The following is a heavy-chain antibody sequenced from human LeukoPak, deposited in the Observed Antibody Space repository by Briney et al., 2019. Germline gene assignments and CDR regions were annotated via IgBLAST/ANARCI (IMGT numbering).Heavy chain of an antibody. J-gene: IGHJ1*01. D-gene: IGHD5-24*01. CDR1: GFTFSSYG. CDR3: ARGDGYNDAEYLQH. V-gene: IGHV3-33*01. CDR2: IWYDGSNK. Sequence: GGSLRLSCAASGFTFSSYGMHWARQAPGKGLEWVAVIWYDGSNKYYGDSVKGRFTISRDNSKKTLYLQMNSLRVEDTAVYYCARGDGYNDAEYLQHWGQGTLVTVS.